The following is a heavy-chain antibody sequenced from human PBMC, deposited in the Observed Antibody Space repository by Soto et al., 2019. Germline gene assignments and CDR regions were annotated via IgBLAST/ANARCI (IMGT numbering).Heavy chain of an antibody. J-gene: IGHJ6*02. D-gene: IGHD2-21*02. Sequence: EVQLVESGGGLVQPGRSLRLSCAASGFTFGDYAMHWVRQAPGKGLEWVSGISWNSGSTVYADSVKGRFTISRDNAKNSLYLQMNSLRPEDTALYHCAKTRGGXRSDXYYYGMDVWGQGTTVTVSS. CDR2: ISWNSGST. CDR1: GFTFGDYA. CDR3: AKTRGGXRSDXYYYGMDV. V-gene: IGHV3-9*01.